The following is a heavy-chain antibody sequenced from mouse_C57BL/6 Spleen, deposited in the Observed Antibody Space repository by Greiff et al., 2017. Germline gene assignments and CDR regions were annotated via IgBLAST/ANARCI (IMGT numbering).Heavy chain of an antibody. CDR2: IYPGSGST. D-gene: IGHD5-5*01. Sequence: QVQLQQPGAELVKPGASVKMSCKASGYTFTSYWITWVKQRPGQGLEWIGDIYPGSGSTNYNEKFKSKATLTVATSSSTAYMQLSSLTSEDSAVYYCARSPRGYYLFDYWGQGTTLTVSS. J-gene: IGHJ2*01. CDR1: GYTFTSYW. CDR3: ARSPRGYYLFDY. V-gene: IGHV1-55*01.